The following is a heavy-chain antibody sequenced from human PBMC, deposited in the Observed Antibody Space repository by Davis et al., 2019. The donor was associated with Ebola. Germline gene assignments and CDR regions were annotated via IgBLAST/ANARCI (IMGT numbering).Heavy chain of an antibody. Sequence: GGSLRLSCAASGLTFSGSAMHWVRQASGKGLEWVGRIRSKANSYATAYAASVKGRFTISRDDSKNTAYLQMNSLKTEDTAVYYCTMTVGATTDYYYYYGMDVWGQGTTVTVSS. CDR3: TMTVGATTDYYYYYGMDV. V-gene: IGHV3-73*01. J-gene: IGHJ6*02. D-gene: IGHD1-26*01. CDR1: GLTFSGSA. CDR2: IRSKANSYAT.